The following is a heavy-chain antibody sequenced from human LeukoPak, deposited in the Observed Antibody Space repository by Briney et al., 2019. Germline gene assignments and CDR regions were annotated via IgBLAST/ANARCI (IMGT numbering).Heavy chain of an antibody. V-gene: IGHV1-2*06. J-gene: IGHJ3*02. CDR1: GYIFTGYY. CDR3: TTPVGIYDAFDI. Sequence: ASVKVSCKASGYIFTGYYMHWVRQSPGQGLEWMGRINPNSGGTSYAQKFQGRVTMTRDTSITTAYMELNRLTSDDTAVYYCTTPVGIYDAFDIWGQGTMVTVSS. CDR2: INPNSGGT. D-gene: IGHD1-26*01.